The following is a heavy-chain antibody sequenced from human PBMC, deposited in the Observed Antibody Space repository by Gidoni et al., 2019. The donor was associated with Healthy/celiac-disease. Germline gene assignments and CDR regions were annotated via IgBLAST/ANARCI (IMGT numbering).Heavy chain of an antibody. V-gene: IGHV3-66*01. Sequence: EVQLVESGGGLVQPGGSLRLSCAASGFTVSSNYMSWVRQAPGKGLEWVSVIYSGGSTYYADSVKGRFTISRDNSKNTLYLQMNSLRAEDTAVYYCARNLLWFGDGPNWFDPWGQGTLVTVSS. CDR1: GFTVSSNY. CDR2: IYSGGST. CDR3: ARNLLWFGDGPNWFDP. J-gene: IGHJ5*02. D-gene: IGHD3-10*01.